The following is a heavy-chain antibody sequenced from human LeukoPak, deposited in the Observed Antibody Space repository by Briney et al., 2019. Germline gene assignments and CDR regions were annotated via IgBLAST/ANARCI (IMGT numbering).Heavy chain of an antibody. CDR2: IIGSGGST. Sequence: GGSLRLSCVASGFTFNAYAMSWVRQAPGKGLEWVSAIIGSGGSTYYADSVKGRFTISRDNSKNTLYLQINSLRGDDTAVYYCAREAEQQLVLAYWGQGTLVTASS. V-gene: IGHV3-23*01. CDR1: GFTFNAYA. D-gene: IGHD6-13*01. J-gene: IGHJ4*02. CDR3: AREAEQQLVLAY.